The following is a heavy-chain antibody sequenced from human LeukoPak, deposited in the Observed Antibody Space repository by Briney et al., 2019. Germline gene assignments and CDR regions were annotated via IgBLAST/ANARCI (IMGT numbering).Heavy chain of an antibody. J-gene: IGHJ5*02. CDR3: AREKTGP. V-gene: IGHV1-69*13. Sequence: GASVTVSCKASGYTFTSYAMNWVRQAPGQGLEWMGGIIPIFGTANYAQKFQGRVTITADESTSTAYMELSSLRSEDTAVYYCAREKTGPWGQGALVTVSS. CDR2: IIPIFGTA. CDR1: GYTFTSYA.